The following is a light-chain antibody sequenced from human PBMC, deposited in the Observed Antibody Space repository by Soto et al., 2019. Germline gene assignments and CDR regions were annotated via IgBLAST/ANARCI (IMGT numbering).Light chain of an antibody. J-gene: IGKJ2*01. CDR1: QSIYINY. CDR3: QQYGSSPYT. CDR2: GAS. V-gene: IGKV3-20*01. Sequence: EIVLTQSPGTLSLSPGERATLSCRASQSIYINYLAWYQHKPGQAPRLLISGASTRATGIPDRFSGSGSGTDFTLTISRLDPEDFAVYICQQYGSSPYTFGHGTNVEIK.